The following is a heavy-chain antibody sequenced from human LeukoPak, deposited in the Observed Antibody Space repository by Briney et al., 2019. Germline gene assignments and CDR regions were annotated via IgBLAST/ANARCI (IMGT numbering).Heavy chain of an antibody. V-gene: IGHV4-39*07. Sequence: SETLSLTCTVSGGSMSSSSYYWGWVRQPPGKGLECIGSIYYSGSTYYNPSLKSRVTISVDTSKNQFSLKLSSVTAADTAVYYCAREVVYGSCDPWGQGTLVTVSS. CDR1: GGSMSSSSYY. CDR2: IYYSGST. CDR3: AREVVYGSCDP. J-gene: IGHJ5*02. D-gene: IGHD3-10*01.